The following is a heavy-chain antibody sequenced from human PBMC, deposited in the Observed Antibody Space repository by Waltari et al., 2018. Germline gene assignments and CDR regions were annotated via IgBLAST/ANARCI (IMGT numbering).Heavy chain of an antibody. CDR1: GFPFSGAS. CDR3: AGPT. CDR2: ISASGISI. Sequence: EAHLAASGGTLVQPGGSLRLSCVASGFPFSGASMNWVRQAPGKGLEWVAYISASGISIHYAASVKGRFTISRDNARNTLFLQMNNLRVDDTAVYYCAGPTWGQGTLVTVSS. V-gene: IGHV3-48*01. J-gene: IGHJ1*01.